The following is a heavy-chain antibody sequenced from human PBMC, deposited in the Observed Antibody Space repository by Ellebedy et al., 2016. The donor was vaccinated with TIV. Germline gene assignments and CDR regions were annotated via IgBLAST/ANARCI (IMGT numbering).Heavy chain of an antibody. CDR3: ARVTRDVLYNIEGAFDI. V-gene: IGHV3-53*05. CDR2: LYRGGDT. Sequence: PSETLSLTCAASGFSVADSNMTWVRQAPGRGLERASPLYRGGDTYYADSVKDRFTISRDNSKSTLYLQMRSLRTEDTAVYYCARVTRDVLYNIEGAFDIWGHGTMVTVS. J-gene: IGHJ3*02. CDR1: GFSVADSN. D-gene: IGHD5-24*01.